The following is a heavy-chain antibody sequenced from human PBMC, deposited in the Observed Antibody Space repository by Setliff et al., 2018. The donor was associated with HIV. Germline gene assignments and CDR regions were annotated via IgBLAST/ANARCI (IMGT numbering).Heavy chain of an antibody. J-gene: IGHJ4*02. CDR3: AKDRYSSTWTEGFDY. CDR1: GFTFSSYA. Sequence: PGGSLRLSCAASGFTFSSYAMSWVRQAPGKGLEWVSAISGSGGSTYYADSVKGRFTISRDNSKNTLYLQLNSLRAEDTAVYYCAKDRYSSTWTEGFDYWGQGTLVTVSS. V-gene: IGHV3-23*01. D-gene: IGHD6-13*01. CDR2: ISGSGGST.